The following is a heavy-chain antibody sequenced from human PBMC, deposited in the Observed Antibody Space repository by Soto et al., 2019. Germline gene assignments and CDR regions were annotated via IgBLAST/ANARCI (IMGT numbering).Heavy chain of an antibody. Sequence: QVQLVESGGGVVQPGRSLRLSCAASGFTFSSYVMHWVRQAPGKGLEWVAVISYDGSNKYYADSVKGRFTISRDNSKNTLYLQMNSLRAEDTAVYYCARVMRYSSSYDASDIWGQGTMVTVSS. J-gene: IGHJ3*02. D-gene: IGHD6-6*01. CDR2: ISYDGSNK. CDR1: GFTFSSYV. V-gene: IGHV3-30-3*01. CDR3: ARVMRYSSSYDASDI.